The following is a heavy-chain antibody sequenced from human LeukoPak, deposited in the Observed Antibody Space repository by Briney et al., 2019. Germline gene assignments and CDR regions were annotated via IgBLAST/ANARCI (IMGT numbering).Heavy chain of an antibody. D-gene: IGHD4-23*01. J-gene: IGHJ4*02. Sequence: RGSLRLSCAASGFTFSSYWMHWVRQAPGKGLVWVSRINTDGSSTTYADSVKGRFTISRDNAKNTLYLQMNSLRAEDTAVYYCARNLGNSPFDYWGQGTLVTVSS. CDR1: GFTFSSYW. V-gene: IGHV3-74*01. CDR3: ARNLGNSPFDY. CDR2: INTDGSST.